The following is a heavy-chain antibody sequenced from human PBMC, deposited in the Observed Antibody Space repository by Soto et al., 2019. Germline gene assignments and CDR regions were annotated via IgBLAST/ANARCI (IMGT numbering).Heavy chain of an antibody. J-gene: IGHJ4*02. D-gene: IGHD6-13*01. V-gene: IGHV4-59*08. CDR2: IHYTGSS. Sequence: QVQLQESGPGLVKPSETLSLTCTVSGGSISSYYWSWIRQPPGKGLEWIGYIHYTGSSNYNPSLKGRVSISVDTSKNQLSLKLSPVTAANTAVYYCARQEYSNSWPFDYWGQGTLVTVSS. CDR3: ARQEYSNSWPFDY. CDR1: GGSISSYY.